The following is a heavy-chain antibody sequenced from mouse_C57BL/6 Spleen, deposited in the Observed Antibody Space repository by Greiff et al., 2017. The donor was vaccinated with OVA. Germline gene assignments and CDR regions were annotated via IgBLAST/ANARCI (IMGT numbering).Heavy chain of an antibody. CDR3: TRDYSNRYFDY. CDR1: GYTFTDYE. D-gene: IGHD2-5*01. CDR2: IDPETGGT. Sequence: VKVVESGAELVRPGASVTLSCKASGYTFTDYEMHWVKQTPVHGLEWIGAIDPETGGTAYNQKFKGKAILTADKSSSTAYMELRSLTSEYSAVYYCTRDYSNRYFDYWGQGTTLTVSS. V-gene: IGHV1-15*01. J-gene: IGHJ2*01.